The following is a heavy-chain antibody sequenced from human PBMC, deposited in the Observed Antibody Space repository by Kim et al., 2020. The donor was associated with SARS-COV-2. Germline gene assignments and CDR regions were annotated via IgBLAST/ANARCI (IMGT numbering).Heavy chain of an antibody. V-gene: IGHV3-23*01. CDR2: ISGSGGST. CDR1: GFTFSSYA. Sequence: GGSLRLSCAASGFTFSSYAMSWVRQAPGKGLEWVSAISGSGGSTYYADSVKGRFTISRDNSKNTLYLQMNSLRAEDTAVYYCAKRDGHYDFWSAVYYFDYWGQGTLVTVSS. J-gene: IGHJ4*02. D-gene: IGHD3-3*01. CDR3: AKRDGHYDFWSAVYYFDY.